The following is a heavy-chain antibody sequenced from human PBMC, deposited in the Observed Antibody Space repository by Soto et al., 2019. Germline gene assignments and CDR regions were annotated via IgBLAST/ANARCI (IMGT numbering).Heavy chain of an antibody. CDR1: GGPFGSSA. CDR3: GRLSRDWGDAFDL. CDR2: IIPVFDKA. J-gene: IGHJ3*01. D-gene: IGHD3-16*01. Sequence: QVQLVQSGADVKKPGSSVKVSCKTSGGPFGSSAISWVRQAPAQGREWMGEIIPVFDKANYAQNFQGRLTITADEPTGTVFMQPSSLRAEDTAVYFCGRLSRDWGDAFDLWGLGTFVTVSS. V-gene: IGHV1-69*01.